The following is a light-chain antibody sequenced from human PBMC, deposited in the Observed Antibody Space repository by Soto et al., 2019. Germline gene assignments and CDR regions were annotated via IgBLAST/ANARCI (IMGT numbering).Light chain of an antibody. V-gene: IGKV1-6*01. CDR2: GAS. CDR3: LQDINYPWT. J-gene: IGKJ1*01. CDR1: QGIGNA. Sequence: ANPMTHSLSSLFAAARDRLPIXRLASQGIGNALGWYQQKPGKPPRVLIYGASNLQSGVPPRFSGSGSGTDFTPAISSLQPEDSATYYCLQDINYPWTFGQGTKVDI.